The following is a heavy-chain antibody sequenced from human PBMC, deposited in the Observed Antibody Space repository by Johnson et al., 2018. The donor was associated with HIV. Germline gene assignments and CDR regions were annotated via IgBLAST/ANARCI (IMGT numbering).Heavy chain of an antibody. Sequence: VQLVESGGGLVQPGGSLRLSCAASGFTFSSYAMSWVRQAPGKGLEWVANIKQDGSEKYYVDSVKGRFTISRDNAKNSLYLQMNSLRAEDTALYYCAREAEDAFDIWGQGTMVTVSS. J-gene: IGHJ3*02. CDR3: AREAEDAFDI. CDR1: GFTFSSYA. CDR2: IKQDGSEK. V-gene: IGHV3-7*03.